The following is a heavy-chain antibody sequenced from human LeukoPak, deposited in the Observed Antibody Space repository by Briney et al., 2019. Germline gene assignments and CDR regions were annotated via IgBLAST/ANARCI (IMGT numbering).Heavy chain of an antibody. V-gene: IGHV3-21*01. D-gene: IGHD2-2*01. J-gene: IGHJ6*03. CDR3: ARAGGEYQLPSDYMDV. Sequence: PGGALRLSCGASGFTFSSFSMNWGRQAPGEGLEWGSSISSSSSYIYYADSVKGRFTISRDNAKNSLYLQMNSLRAEDTAVYYCARAGGEYQLPSDYMDVWGKGTTVTVSS. CDR1: GFTFSSFS. CDR2: ISSSSSYI.